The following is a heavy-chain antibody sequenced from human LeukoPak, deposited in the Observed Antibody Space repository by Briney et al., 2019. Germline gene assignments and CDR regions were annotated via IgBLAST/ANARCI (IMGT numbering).Heavy chain of an antibody. V-gene: IGHV3-21*01. Sequence: NSRGSLRLSCAASGFIFTNYSMSWVRQAPGKGLEWVSSVSRSSTYKYHADSVKGRYTISRDNAKNSLYLQMNSLRAEDTAVYYCARWDTTMAPDWGPNYWYLDLWGRGTLVTVSS. CDR3: ARWDTTMAPDWGPNYWYLDL. CDR1: GFIFTNYS. CDR2: VSRSSTYK. D-gene: IGHD5-18*01. J-gene: IGHJ2*01.